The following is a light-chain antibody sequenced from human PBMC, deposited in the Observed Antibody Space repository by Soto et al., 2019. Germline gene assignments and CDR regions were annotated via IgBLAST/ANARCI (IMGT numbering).Light chain of an antibody. Sequence: QSVLTQPPSVSGAPGQRVTISCTGSSSNIGAGYDVHWYQQPPGTAPKLLIHGNSNRPSGVPDRFSGSKSGTSASLAITGVQAEDEADYYCQSYDTSLSGYVFGTGTKLTVL. CDR2: GNS. V-gene: IGLV1-40*01. J-gene: IGLJ1*01. CDR3: QSYDTSLSGYV. CDR1: SSNIGAGYD.